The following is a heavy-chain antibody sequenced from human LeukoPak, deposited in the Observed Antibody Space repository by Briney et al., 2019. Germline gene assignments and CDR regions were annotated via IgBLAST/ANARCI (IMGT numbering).Heavy chain of an antibody. Sequence: GGSLRLSCAASGFTFSSYAMSWVRQAPGKGLEWVSAISGSGGSTYYADSVKGRFTISRDNAKNSLYLQMNSLRAEDMALYYCVKDSSSFDAFDIWGQGTMVTVSS. CDR3: VKDSSSFDAFDI. V-gene: IGHV3-23*01. J-gene: IGHJ3*02. CDR2: ISGSGGST. CDR1: GFTFSSYA.